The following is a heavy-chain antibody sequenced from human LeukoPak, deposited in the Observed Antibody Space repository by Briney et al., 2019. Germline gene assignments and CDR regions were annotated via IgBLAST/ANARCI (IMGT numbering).Heavy chain of an antibody. D-gene: IGHD3-10*01. CDR2: INHSGGT. J-gene: IGHJ4*02. CDR1: GGSFSGYY. V-gene: IGHV4-34*01. CDR3: ARHSMVRGVAY. Sequence: PSETLSLTCAVYGGSFSGYYWSWIRQPPGKGLEWIGEINHSGGTNYNPSLKSRVTISVDTSKNQFSLKLSSVTAADTAVYYCARHSMVRGVAYWGQGTLVTVSS.